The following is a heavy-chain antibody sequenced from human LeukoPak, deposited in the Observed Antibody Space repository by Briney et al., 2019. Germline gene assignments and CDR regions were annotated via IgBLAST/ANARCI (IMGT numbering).Heavy chain of an antibody. CDR2: IYYSGST. CDR3: ATVAVIRGVTYFDY. CDR1: GGSISSRSYY. D-gene: IGHD3-10*01. Sequence: SETLSLTCTVSGGSISSRSYYWGWIRQPPGKGLEWIGSIYYSGSTYYNPSLKSRVTISVDTSKNQFSLKLRSVTAADTAVYYCATVAVIRGVTYFDYWGQGTLVTVSS. V-gene: IGHV4-39*07. J-gene: IGHJ4*02.